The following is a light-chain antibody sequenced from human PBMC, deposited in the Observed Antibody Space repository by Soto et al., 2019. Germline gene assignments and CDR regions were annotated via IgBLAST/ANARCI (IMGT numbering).Light chain of an antibody. J-gene: IGKJ1*01. CDR2: RAS. V-gene: IGKV3-15*01. Sequence: TLSLSPGESATLSCRASQYIYSNVAWYQHRPGQAPRLLIYRASTRATGIPARFSGSGSGTEFTLTISSLQSEDFTVYSCLQYHNLWAFGKRSKVDIK. CDR1: QYIYSN. CDR3: LQYHNLWA.